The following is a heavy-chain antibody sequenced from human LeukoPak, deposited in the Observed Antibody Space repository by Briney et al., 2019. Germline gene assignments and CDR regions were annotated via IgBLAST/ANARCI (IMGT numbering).Heavy chain of an antibody. J-gene: IGHJ4*02. CDR3: ARAYADSGDYEAY. Sequence: PGGSLRLSCAASGFTFSSYAMSWVPQAPGKGLEWFSAIGGSGSRRYHADSVKGRFTISRDNSRNTLYLQMNSLRAEDTAVYYCARAYADSGDYEAYWGQGTLVTVSS. CDR1: GFTFSSYA. D-gene: IGHD4-17*01. CDR2: IGGSGSRR. V-gene: IGHV3-23*01.